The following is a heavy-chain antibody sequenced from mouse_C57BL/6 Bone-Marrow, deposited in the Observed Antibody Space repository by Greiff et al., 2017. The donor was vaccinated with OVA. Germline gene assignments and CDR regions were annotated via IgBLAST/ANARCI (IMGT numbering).Heavy chain of an antibody. J-gene: IGHJ2*01. CDR1: GFSLSTIGMG. Sequence: QVTLKVSGPGILQPSQTLSLTCSFSGFSLSTIGMGVGWIRQPSGKGLEWLAHIWWDDDKYYNPALKSRLTISNDTSKNQVFLKIATVDTADTATYYCARIYLYYDYLDYWGQGTTLTVSS. V-gene: IGHV8-8*01. CDR2: IWWDDDK. D-gene: IGHD2-4*01. CDR3: ARIYLYYDYLDY.